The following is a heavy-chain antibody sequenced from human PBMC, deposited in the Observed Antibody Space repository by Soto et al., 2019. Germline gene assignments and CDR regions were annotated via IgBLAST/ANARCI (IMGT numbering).Heavy chain of an antibody. CDR3: ARGLVGATTPLDC. V-gene: IGHV3-53*02. CDR2: IYSPGST. J-gene: IGHJ4*02. Sequence: EVQEVETGGGLIQSGGSLRLSCAASGFTVSSSYMSWVRQAPGKGREWVSTIYSPGSTYYADSVKGRFTISRDNSKNTLHLQMNSLRAEDTAVYYCARGLVGATTPLDCWGQGTLVTVSS. CDR1: GFTVSSSY. D-gene: IGHD1-26*01.